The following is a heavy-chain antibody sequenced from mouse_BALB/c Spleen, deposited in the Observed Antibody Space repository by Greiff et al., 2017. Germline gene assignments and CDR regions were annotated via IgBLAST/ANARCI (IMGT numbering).Heavy chain of an antibody. CDR1: GFTFSSFG. J-gene: IGHJ3*01. V-gene: IGHV5-17*02. Sequence: DVMLVESGGGLVQPGGSRKLSCAASGFTFSSFGMHWVRQAPEKGLEWVAYISSGSSTIYYADTVKGRFTISRDNPKNTLFLQMTSLRSEDTAMYYCARWDYDGRFAYWGQGTLVTVSA. D-gene: IGHD2-4*01. CDR2: ISSGSSTI. CDR3: ARWDYDGRFAY.